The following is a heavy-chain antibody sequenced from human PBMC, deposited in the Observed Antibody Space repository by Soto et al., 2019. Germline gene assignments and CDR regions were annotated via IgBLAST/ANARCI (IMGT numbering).Heavy chain of an antibody. Sequence: EAQLVESGGGLVQPGRSLRLSCEASGFMFGVYWMSWVRQAPGKGLEWVANINDDGSERNYVDSVKGRFTISRDTPNNLLFLQMNSLRDEDTAVYYCAREFYGYYTYGPGDYWGQGTLVAVSS. CDR2: INDDGSER. CDR3: AREFYGYYTYGPGDY. D-gene: IGHD3-3*01. V-gene: IGHV3-7*01. CDR1: GFMFGVYW. J-gene: IGHJ4*02.